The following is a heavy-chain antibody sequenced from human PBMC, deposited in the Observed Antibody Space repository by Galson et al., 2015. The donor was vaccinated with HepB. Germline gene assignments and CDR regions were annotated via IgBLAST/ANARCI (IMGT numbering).Heavy chain of an antibody. V-gene: IGHV1-3*01. CDR3: ARSLANDDILTGYFDS. J-gene: IGHJ4*02. D-gene: IGHD3-9*01. Sequence: SVKVSCKASGYTFTSYTMHWVRQAPGQRLEWMGWIDAGNGNTKYSQKFQGRVTITRDTSASTAYMELSSLKFEDTAVYFCARSLANDDILTGYFDSWGQGTLVIVSS. CDR1: GYTFTSYT. CDR2: IDAGNGNT.